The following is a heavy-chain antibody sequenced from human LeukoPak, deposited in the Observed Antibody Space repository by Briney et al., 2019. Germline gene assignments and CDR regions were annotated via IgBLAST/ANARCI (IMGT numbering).Heavy chain of an antibody. CDR1: GFTFADYA. V-gene: IGHV3-49*03. D-gene: IGHD2-21*02. Sequence: PGRSLRLSCTAAGFTFADYAMSWFRQPPGKGLEWVGFIRSKAYGGTTEYAASVKGRFTISRNDSKSIAYLQMNSLKTEDTAVYYCTRGPILAYCGGDCSDDAFDIWGQGTMVTVSS. CDR3: TRGPILAYCGGDCSDDAFDI. J-gene: IGHJ3*02. CDR2: IRSKAYGGTT.